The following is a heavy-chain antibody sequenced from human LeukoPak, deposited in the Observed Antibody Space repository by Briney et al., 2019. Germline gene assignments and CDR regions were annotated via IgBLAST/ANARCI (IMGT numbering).Heavy chain of an antibody. CDR2: IHYSGST. CDR3: ARQTGSGLFILQ. Sequence: SETLSLTCTVSGRSISTSYYWGWIRQPPGKGLEWIGSIHYSGSTYYNPSLKSLVTISVDTSKNQFSLKLSSVTAADTAVYYWARQTGSGLFILQGGQGTLVTVSS. J-gene: IGHJ4*02. V-gene: IGHV4-39*01. CDR1: GRSISTSYY. D-gene: IGHD3/OR15-3a*01.